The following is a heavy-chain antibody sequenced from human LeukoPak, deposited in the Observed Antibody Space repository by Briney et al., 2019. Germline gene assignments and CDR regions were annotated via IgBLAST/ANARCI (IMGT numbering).Heavy chain of an antibody. CDR2: ISSSSSTI. D-gene: IGHD3-10*01. V-gene: IGHV3-48*01. CDR3: ARDHLVRGVTHYFDY. CDR1: GFTLITIT. J-gene: IGHJ4*02. Sequence: GGPLTFSVPASGFTLITITRTWFAQAQGKGWEGVSYISSSSSTIYYADSVKGRFTISRDNAKNSLYLQMNSLRAEDTAVYYCARDHLVRGVTHYFDYWGQGTLVTVSS.